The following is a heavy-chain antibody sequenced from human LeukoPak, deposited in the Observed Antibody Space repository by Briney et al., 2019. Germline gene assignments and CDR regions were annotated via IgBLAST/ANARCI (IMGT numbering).Heavy chain of an antibody. J-gene: IGHJ4*02. D-gene: IGHD6-19*01. CDR2: IIPIFGTA. CDR1: GYTFTSYD. V-gene: IGHV1-69*13. Sequence: SVKVSCKASGYTFTSYDINWVRQAPGQGLEWMGGIIPIFGTANYAQKFQGRVTITADESTSTAYMELSSLRSEDTAVYYCAREGAGIAVAGPLDYWGQGTLVTVSS. CDR3: AREGAGIAVAGPLDY.